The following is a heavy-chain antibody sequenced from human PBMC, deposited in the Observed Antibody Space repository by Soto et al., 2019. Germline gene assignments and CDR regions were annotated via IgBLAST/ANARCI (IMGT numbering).Heavy chain of an antibody. Sequence: GGSLRLSCAASGFTFSSYWMHWVRQAPGKGLVWVSRINSDGSSTSYADSVKGRFTISRDNAKNTLYLQMNRLRAEDTAVYYCARGVVITFGGVIVNWGQGTLVTVSS. V-gene: IGHV3-74*01. CDR3: ARGVVITFGGVIVN. CDR1: GFTFSSYW. D-gene: IGHD3-16*02. J-gene: IGHJ4*02. CDR2: INSDGSST.